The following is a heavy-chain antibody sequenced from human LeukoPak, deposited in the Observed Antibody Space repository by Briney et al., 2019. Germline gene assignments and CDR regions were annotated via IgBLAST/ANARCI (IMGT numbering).Heavy chain of an antibody. D-gene: IGHD5-24*01. Sequence: GGSLRLSCAASGFTFSAYSMNWVRQAPGKGLEWISYIGISSGNTKYADSVKGRFTISGDKAKNSPYLQMNSLRVEDTAVYYCARDYKYAFDNWGQGTLVTVSS. CDR2: IGISSGNT. V-gene: IGHV3-48*01. CDR1: GFTFSAYS. CDR3: ARDYKYAFDN. J-gene: IGHJ4*02.